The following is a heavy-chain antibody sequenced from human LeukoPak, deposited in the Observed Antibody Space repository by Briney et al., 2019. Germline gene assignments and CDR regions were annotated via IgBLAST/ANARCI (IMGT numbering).Heavy chain of an antibody. CDR3: VREQFLGAAAGQGGSYDY. Sequence: GGSLRLSCAASGFTFGSYWMSWVRQAPGKGLEWVANIKKDGSEKYYVDSVKGRFTISRDNAKNSLYLQMNSLRAEDTAVYYCVREQFLGAAAGQGGSYDYWGQGTLVTVSS. V-gene: IGHV3-7*04. D-gene: IGHD6-13*01. CDR1: GFTFGSYW. CDR2: IKKDGSEK. J-gene: IGHJ4*02.